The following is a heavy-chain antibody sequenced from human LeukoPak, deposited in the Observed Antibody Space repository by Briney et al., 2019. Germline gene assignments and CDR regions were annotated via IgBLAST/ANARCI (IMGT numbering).Heavy chain of an antibody. CDR2: IRSKANSYAT. CDR1: GFTFSGSA. J-gene: IGHJ6*03. Sequence: QTGGSLRLSCAASGFTFSGSAMHWVRQASGKGLEWVGRIRSKANSYATAYAASVKGRFTISRDDSKNTAYLQMNSLKTEDTAVYYCTRHKEQWLVPYYYYYMDVWGKGTTVTVSS. CDR3: TRHKEQWLVPYYYYYMDV. V-gene: IGHV3-73*01. D-gene: IGHD6-19*01.